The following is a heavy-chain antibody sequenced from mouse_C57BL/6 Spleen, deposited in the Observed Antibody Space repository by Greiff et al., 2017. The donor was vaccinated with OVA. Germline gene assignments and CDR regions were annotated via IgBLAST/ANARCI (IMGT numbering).Heavy chain of an antibody. V-gene: IGHV14-1*01. CDR1: GFNITAYY. D-gene: IGHD2-4*01. CDR3: TTERLRRFAY. CDR2: IDPEDGDT. Sequence: VQLQQSGAELVRPGASVKLSCTASGFNITAYYMHWVKQRPEQGLEWIGRIDPEDGDTEYAPKFKGKATMTADTSANTAYLQLSSLTSEDTAVDYCTTERLRRFAYWGQGTLVTVSA. J-gene: IGHJ3*01.